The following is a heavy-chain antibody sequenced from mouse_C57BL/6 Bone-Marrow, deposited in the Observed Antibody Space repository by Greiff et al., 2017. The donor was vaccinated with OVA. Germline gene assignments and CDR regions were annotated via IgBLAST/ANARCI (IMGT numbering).Heavy chain of an antibody. D-gene: IGHD1-1*01. V-gene: IGHV1-72*01. CDR2: IDPNSGGT. CDR3: ARDYYGSSHWYFDV. J-gene: IGHJ1*03. CDR1: GYTFTSYW. Sequence: QVQLKQPGAELVKPGASVKLSCKASGYTFTSYWMHWVKQWPGRGLEWIGRIDPNSGGTKYNEKFKSKATLTVDKPSSTAYMQLSSLTSEDSAVYYCARDYYGSSHWYFDVWGTGTTVTVSS.